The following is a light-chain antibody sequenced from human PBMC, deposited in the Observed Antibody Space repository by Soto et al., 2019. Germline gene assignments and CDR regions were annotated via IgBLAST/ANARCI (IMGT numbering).Light chain of an antibody. V-gene: IGKV1-33*01. CDR3: QQYDNLLIT. CDR1: QDISNY. CDR2: DAS. Sequence: DIQITQSPSSLSASVGDRVTITCHASQDISNYLNWYQQKPGKAPKLLIYDASNLETGVPSRFSGSGSGTDFTFTISSMQPEDIAKYYCQQYDNLLITFGQGTRLEIK. J-gene: IGKJ5*01.